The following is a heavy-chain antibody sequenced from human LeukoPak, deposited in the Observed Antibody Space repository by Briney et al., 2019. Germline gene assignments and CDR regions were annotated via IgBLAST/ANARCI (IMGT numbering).Heavy chain of an antibody. D-gene: IGHD1-26*01. V-gene: IGHV4-59*01. CDR2: IYYIGST. CDR3: ARVVGARGSSDY. J-gene: IGHJ4*02. Sequence: SETLSLTCTVSGGSISSDYWSWIRQPPGKGLEWIGYIYYIGSTNYNPSLKSRITISVDTSKSHFSLKLSSVTAADTAVYYCARVVGARGSSDYWGQGALGTVSS. CDR1: GGSISSDY.